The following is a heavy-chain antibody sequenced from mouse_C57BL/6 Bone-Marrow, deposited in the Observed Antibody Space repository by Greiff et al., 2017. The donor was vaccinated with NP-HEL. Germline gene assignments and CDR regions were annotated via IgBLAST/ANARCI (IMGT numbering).Heavy chain of an antibody. D-gene: IGHD1-1*01. CDR3: ARPVRGPYYYAMDY. CDR2: ISNGGGST. V-gene: IGHV5-12*01. CDR1: GFTFSDYY. J-gene: IGHJ4*01. Sequence: EVQRVESGGGLVQPGGSLKLSCAASGFTFSDYYMYWVRQTPEKRLEWVAYISNGGGSTYYPDTVKGRFTISRDNAKNTLYLQMSRLKSEDTAMYYCARPVRGPYYYAMDYWGQGTSVTVSS.